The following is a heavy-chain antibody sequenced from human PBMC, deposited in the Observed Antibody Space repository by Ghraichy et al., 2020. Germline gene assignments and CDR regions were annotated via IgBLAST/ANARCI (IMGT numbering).Heavy chain of an antibody. J-gene: IGHJ4*02. CDR3: ARLRGTVTNFDY. D-gene: IGHD4-17*01. Sequence: GGSLRLSCAASGFTFGNCWMSWVRQAPGKGLEWVANIKQDGSENYYVDSVKGRFTISRDNAKSSLYLQMNSLRAEDTAVYYCARLRGTVTNFDYWGQGTLVTVSS. V-gene: IGHV3-7*01. CDR2: IKQDGSEN. CDR1: GFTFGNCW.